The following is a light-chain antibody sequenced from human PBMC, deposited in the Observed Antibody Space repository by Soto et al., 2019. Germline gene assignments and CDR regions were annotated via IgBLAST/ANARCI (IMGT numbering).Light chain of an antibody. Sequence: QSALTQPPTASGSPGQSVTISCTGTSSDVGGYHFVSWYQQHPGKAPKILIYEVSKRASGVPDRFSGSKSGNTASLTISGLQPEDEADYYCNSYGGSTNVVFGGGTKLTVL. CDR1: SSDVGGYHF. J-gene: IGLJ2*01. CDR3: NSYGGSTNVV. CDR2: EVS. V-gene: IGLV2-8*01.